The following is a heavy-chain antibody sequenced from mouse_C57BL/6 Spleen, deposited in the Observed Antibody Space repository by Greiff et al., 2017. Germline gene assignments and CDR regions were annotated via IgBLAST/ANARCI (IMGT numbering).Heavy chain of an antibody. V-gene: IGHV1-55*01. CDR2: LYPGSGST. D-gene: IGHD2-3*01. Sequence: QVQLQQPGAELVKPGASVKMSCKASGYTFTSYWITWVKQRPGQGLEWIGDLYPGSGSTNYNEKFKSKATLTVDTSSSTAYMQRSSLTSEDSAVYYCARGGYYVSYFDYWGQGTTLTVSS. CDR1: GYTFTSYW. CDR3: ARGGYYVSYFDY. J-gene: IGHJ2*01.